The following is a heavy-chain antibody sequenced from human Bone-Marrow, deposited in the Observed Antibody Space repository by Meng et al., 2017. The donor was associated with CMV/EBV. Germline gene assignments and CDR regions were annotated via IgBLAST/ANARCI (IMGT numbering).Heavy chain of an antibody. D-gene: IGHD2-2*02. J-gene: IGHJ5*02. CDR3: ARGRRGSIVVGPAAIGHNWFDP. CDR2: INHSGST. CDR1: GGPLSGYY. V-gene: IGHV4-34*01. Sequence: SETLSLTCAVSGGPLSGYYWSWIRQPPGKGLEWIGEINHSGSTNYNPPLKSRVTISVDTSKNQFSLKLSSVTAADTAVYYWARGRRGSIVVGPAAIGHNWFDPWGQGTLVPSPQ.